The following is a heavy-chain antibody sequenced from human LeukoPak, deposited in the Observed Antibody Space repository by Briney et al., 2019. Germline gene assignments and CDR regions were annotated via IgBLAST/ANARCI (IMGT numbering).Heavy chain of an antibody. D-gene: IGHD5-18*01. V-gene: IGHV4-59*08. Sequence: PSETLSLTCTVPGGSIIRHCWGWIRQPPGKGLEWIGYIYYSVSTNYNPSLNSRVTVSVDTSKNQFSLKLSSVTASDPAVQPCARWPSGYNYGLFDYWGQGTLVTVSS. CDR3: ARWPSGYNYGLFDY. J-gene: IGHJ4*02. CDR2: IYYSVST. CDR1: GGSIIRHC.